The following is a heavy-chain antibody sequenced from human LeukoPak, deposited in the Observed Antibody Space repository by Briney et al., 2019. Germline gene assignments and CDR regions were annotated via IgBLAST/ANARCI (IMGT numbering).Heavy chain of an antibody. Sequence: PSETLSLTCTVSGGSISSSSYYWGWIRQPPGKGLEWIGYIYYSGSTYYNPSLKSRVTISVDTSKNQFSLKLSSVTAADTAVYYCASRNLGYPGRDYWGQGTLVTVSS. V-gene: IGHV4-30-4*08. J-gene: IGHJ4*02. CDR3: ASRNLGYPGRDY. CDR1: GGSISSSSYY. D-gene: IGHD2-15*01. CDR2: IYYSGST.